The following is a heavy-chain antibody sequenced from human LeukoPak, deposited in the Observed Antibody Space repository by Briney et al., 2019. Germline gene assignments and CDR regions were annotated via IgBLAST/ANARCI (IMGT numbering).Heavy chain of an antibody. J-gene: IGHJ4*02. V-gene: IGHV1-2*02. CDR3: AREADGTPYYYPQRDCFDF. CDR2: INPNSGGT. CDR1: GYTFTGYY. D-gene: IGHD3-22*01. Sequence: ASVKVSCKASGYTFTGYYMHWVRQAPGQGLEWMGWINPNSGGTNYAQKFQGRVTMTRDTSIRTAYMELSRLRSDDTAVYYCAREADGTPYYYPQRDCFDFWGQGTLLTVSS.